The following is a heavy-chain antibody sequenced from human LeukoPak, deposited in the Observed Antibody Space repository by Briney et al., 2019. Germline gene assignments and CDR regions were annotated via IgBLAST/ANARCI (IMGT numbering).Heavy chain of an antibody. J-gene: IGHJ5*02. CDR3: SRVDSLQES. CDR1: GFTFSSYS. D-gene: IGHD2-21*01. V-gene: IGHV3-48*02. CDR2: ISSSGNSK. Sequence: GGSLRLSCAASGFTFSSYSMNWVRQAPGKGPEWVSYISSSGNSKHYGDSVKGRFTVSRDNAKNSLYLQMNSLRDEDTAVYYCSRVDSLQESWGQGTLVTVSS.